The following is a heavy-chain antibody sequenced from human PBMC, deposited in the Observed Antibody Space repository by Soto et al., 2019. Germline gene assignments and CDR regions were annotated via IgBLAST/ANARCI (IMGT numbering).Heavy chain of an antibody. D-gene: IGHD3-16*01. J-gene: IGHJ6*03. V-gene: IGHV4-59*08. CDR1: GGSISGHY. Sequence: QVQLQESGPGLVKPSETLSLSCSVSGGSISGHYWSWVRQTPGKGLEWIGYMYYSGSTNYNPSLKSRVTISVDTSKNHFSLRLTSATAADTAVYYCARGPYYDLIWNYYYMDVWGKGTTVTVSS. CDR2: MYYSGST. CDR3: ARGPYYDLIWNYYYMDV.